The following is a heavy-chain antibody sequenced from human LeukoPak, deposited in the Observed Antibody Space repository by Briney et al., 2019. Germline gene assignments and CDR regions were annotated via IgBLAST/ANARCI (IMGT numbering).Heavy chain of an antibody. D-gene: IGHD3-10*01. CDR2: ISGSGGST. V-gene: IGHV3-23*01. CDR1: GFTFSSYT. J-gene: IGHJ4*02. Sequence: GGSLRLSCAASGFTFSSYTMSWVRQAPGKGLEWVSAISGSGGSTYYADSVKGRFTISRDNSKNTLYLQMNSLRAEDTAVYYCAKDQLLWFGELSEGSFDYWGQGTLVTVSS. CDR3: AKDQLLWFGELSEGSFDY.